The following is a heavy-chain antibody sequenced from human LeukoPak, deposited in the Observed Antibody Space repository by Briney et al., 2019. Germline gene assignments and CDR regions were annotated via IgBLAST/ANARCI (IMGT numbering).Heavy chain of an antibody. D-gene: IGHD6-13*01. J-gene: IGHJ4*02. CDR2: ISSSSSYI. CDR1: GFTFRSYS. CDR3: ARDVGGSSWYAPYYFDY. Sequence: GGSLRLSCAASGFTFRSYSMNWVRQAPGKGLEWVSSISSSSSYIYYADSVKGRFTNSRDNAKNSLYLQMNSLRAEDTAVYYCARDVGGSSWYAPYYFDYWGQGTLVTVSS. V-gene: IGHV3-21*01.